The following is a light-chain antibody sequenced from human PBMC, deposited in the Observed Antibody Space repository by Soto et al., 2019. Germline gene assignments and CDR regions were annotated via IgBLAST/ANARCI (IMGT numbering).Light chain of an antibody. V-gene: IGKV1-39*01. CDR3: QQSYSSPPT. CDR1: QRISNH. J-gene: IGKJ1*01. CDR2: AAS. Sequence: DTQMTQSPSSLSASVEDRVIITCRTSQRISNHLNWYQQTPGKAPKLLMFAASSLQSGVPSRFSGSRSGPDFTLTISSVQPEDFATYYCQQSYSSPPTFGQGTKVDIK.